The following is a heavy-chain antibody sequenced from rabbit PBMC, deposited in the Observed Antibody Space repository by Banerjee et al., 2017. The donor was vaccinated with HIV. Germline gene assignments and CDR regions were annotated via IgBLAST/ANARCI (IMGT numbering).Heavy chain of an antibody. D-gene: IGHD4-1*01. J-gene: IGHJ4*01. CDR2: INSNTGNT. V-gene: IGHV1S40*01. Sequence: QSLEESGGDLVKPGASLTLTCTASGIDFSSYGISWVRQAPGKGLEWIAYINSNTGNTVYASWAKGPFTISKTSSTTVTLQMTSLTAADTATYFCARDLAGVIGWNFNLWGQGTLVTVS. CDR1: GIDFSSYG. CDR3: ARDLAGVIGWNFNL.